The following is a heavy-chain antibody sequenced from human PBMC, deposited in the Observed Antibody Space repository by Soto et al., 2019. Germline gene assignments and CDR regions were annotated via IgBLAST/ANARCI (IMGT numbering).Heavy chain of an antibody. CDR3: ARASVGPPGGGSWIMPFDY. Sequence: PSETLSLTCTVSGGSISNYYWSWIRQPAGKGLEWIGRIYTGESTNYNPSLKSRVTMSTDTSKNQFSLRLTSVTAADTAVYYCARASVGPPGGGSWIMPFDYWGQGALVTVSS. D-gene: IGHD2-15*01. J-gene: IGHJ4*02. CDR2: IYTGEST. CDR1: GGSISNYY. V-gene: IGHV4-4*07.